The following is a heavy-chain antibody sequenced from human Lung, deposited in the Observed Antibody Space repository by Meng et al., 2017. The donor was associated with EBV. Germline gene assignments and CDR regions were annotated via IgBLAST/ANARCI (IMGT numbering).Heavy chain of an antibody. J-gene: IGHJ4*02. D-gene: IGHD2-21*02. CDR1: GGSFSGYY. V-gene: IGHV4-34*01. Sequence: VELLQVGACLLKPSEPLSLTCAVYGGSFSGYYWSWIRQPPGKGLEWIGEINHSGSTNYNPSLKSRVTISVDTSKNQFSLQLTSVTPEDTALYYCATSVGCGGDCYSLHFDYWGQGTLVTVSS. CDR2: INHSGST. CDR3: ATSVGCGGDCYSLHFDY.